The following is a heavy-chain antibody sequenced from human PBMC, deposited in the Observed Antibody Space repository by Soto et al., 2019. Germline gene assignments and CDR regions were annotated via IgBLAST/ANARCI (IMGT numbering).Heavy chain of an antibody. CDR1: GFTFSSYA. J-gene: IGHJ4*02. CDR2: ISGSGGAT. CDR3: AKERGEYYDISGYYY. V-gene: IGHV3-23*01. D-gene: IGHD3-22*01. Sequence: GSLRLSCAASGFTFSSYAMSWVRQAPGKGLEWVSAISGSGGATYYADSVKGRFTISRDNSKNTLYLQMNSLRAEDTAVYYCAKERGEYYDISGYYYWGQGTLVTVSS.